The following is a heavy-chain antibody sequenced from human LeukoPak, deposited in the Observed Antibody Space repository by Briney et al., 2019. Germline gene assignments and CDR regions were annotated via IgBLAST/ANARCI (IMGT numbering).Heavy chain of an antibody. J-gene: IGHJ4*02. CDR3: AKGEYYYGSGSYYY. V-gene: IGHV3-48*03. Sequence: GGSLRLSCAASGFAFSSYEMNWVRQAPGKGLEWVSYISSSGSTIYYADSVKGRFTISRDNAKNSLYLQMNSLRAEDTAVYYCAKGEYYYGSGSYYYWGQGTLVTVSS. CDR2: ISSSGSTI. D-gene: IGHD3-10*01. CDR1: GFAFSSYE.